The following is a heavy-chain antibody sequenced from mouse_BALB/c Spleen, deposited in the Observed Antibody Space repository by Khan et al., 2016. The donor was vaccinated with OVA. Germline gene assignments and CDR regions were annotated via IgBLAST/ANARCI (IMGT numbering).Heavy chain of an antibody. CDR1: GFTFSTYG. D-gene: IGHD1-1*01. Sequence: EVELVESGGDLVKPEGSLKLSCAASGFTFSTYGMSWVRQTPDKRLEWVATISSGGSYTYYPDSVQGRFTISRDNAKNTLYLQMSSLKSEDTAMFYCARLAYYYDSEGFAYGGQGTLVNVSA. V-gene: IGHV5-6*01. J-gene: IGHJ3*01. CDR2: ISSGGSYT. CDR3: ARLAYYYDSEGFAY.